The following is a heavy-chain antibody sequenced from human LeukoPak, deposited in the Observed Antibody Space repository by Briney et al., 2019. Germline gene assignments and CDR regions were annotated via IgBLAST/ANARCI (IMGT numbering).Heavy chain of an antibody. V-gene: IGHV3-23*01. CDR1: GFTFSSYA. CDR3: AKDLQKYSYGPYYFDY. Sequence: GGSLRLSCAASGFTFSSYAMSWVRQAPGKGLEWVSAISGSGGSTYYADSVKGRFTISRDNSKNTLYLQMNSLRAEDTAVSYCAKDLQKYSYGPYYFDYWGQGTLVTVSS. J-gene: IGHJ4*02. D-gene: IGHD5-18*01. CDR2: ISGSGGST.